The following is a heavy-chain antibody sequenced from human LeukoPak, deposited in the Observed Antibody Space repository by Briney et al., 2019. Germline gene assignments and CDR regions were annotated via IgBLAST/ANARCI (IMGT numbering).Heavy chain of an antibody. D-gene: IGHD2-2*01. CDR3: AKDFYPGQDIAVVPAAED. V-gene: IGHV3-30*02. J-gene: IGHJ4*02. CDR1: GFTFSSYG. CDR2: IRYDGSNK. Sequence: GGSLRLSCAASGFTFSSYGMHWVRQAPGKGLEWVAFIRYDGSNKYYADSVKGRFTISRDNSKNTLYLQMNSLRAEDTAVYYCAKDFYPGQDIAVVPAAEDWGQGTLVTVSS.